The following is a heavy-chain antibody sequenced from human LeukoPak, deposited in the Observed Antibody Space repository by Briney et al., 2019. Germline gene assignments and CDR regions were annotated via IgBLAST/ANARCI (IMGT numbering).Heavy chain of an antibody. CDR1: GGSFSGYY. CDR3: ARGRGSSGYYYRYMDV. Sequence: SETLSLTCAVYGGSFSGYYWSWIRQPPGKGLEWIGEINHSGSTNYNPSLKSRVTISVDTSKNQFSLKLSSVTAADTAVYYCARGRGSSGYYYRYMDVWSKGTTVTVSS. V-gene: IGHV4-34*01. D-gene: IGHD3-22*01. CDR2: INHSGST. J-gene: IGHJ6*03.